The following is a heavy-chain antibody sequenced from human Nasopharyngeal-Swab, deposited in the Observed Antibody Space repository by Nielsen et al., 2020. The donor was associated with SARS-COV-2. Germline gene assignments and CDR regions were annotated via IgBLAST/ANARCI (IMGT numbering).Heavy chain of an antibody. CDR1: GLAFSSYW. CDR3: ARVPWQWLVHFDY. Sequence: DGFLWRSCAASGLAFSSYWMHWVRQAPGKGLVWVSRINSDGSSTSYADSVKGRFTISRDNAKNTLYLQMNSLRAEDTAVYYCARVPWQWLVHFDYWGQGTLVTASS. J-gene: IGHJ4*02. V-gene: IGHV3-74*01. CDR2: INSDGSST. D-gene: IGHD6-19*01.